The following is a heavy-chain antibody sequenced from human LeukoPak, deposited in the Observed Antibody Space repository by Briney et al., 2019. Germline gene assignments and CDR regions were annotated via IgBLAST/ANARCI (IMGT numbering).Heavy chain of an antibody. D-gene: IGHD3-22*01. V-gene: IGHV4-38-2*02. CDR2: INHSGST. CDR3: ARASYSYDINGWVPFDY. J-gene: IGHJ4*02. CDR1: GYSISSGYY. Sequence: PSETLSLTCTVSGYSISSGYYWSWIRQPPGKGLEWIGEINHSGSTNYNPSLKSRVTISVDTSKNQFSLRLSSVTAADTAVYYCARASYSYDINGWVPFDYWGQGTLVTVSS.